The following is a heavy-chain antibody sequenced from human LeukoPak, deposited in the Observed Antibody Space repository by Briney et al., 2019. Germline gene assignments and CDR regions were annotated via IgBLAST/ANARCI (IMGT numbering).Heavy chain of an antibody. CDR2: ITSSGGNT. CDR3: AKRTVTFDF. J-gene: IGHJ4*02. D-gene: IGHD4-17*01. CDR1: GFTFSSYA. V-gene: IGHV3-23*01. Sequence: PGGSLRLSCAASGFTFSSYAMSWVRQAPGKGLEWVSAITSSGGNTYYTDSVTGRFTISRDNSKNTLYLQMNSLRAEDTAVYYCAKRTVTFDFWGQGTLVTVSS.